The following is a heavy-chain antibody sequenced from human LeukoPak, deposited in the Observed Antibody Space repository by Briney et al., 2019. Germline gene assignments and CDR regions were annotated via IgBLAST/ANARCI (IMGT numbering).Heavy chain of an antibody. CDR3: ASSRYSGSYDY. D-gene: IGHD1-26*01. J-gene: IGHJ4*02. V-gene: IGHV3-7*01. Sequence: GGSLRLSCAASGFTFSSYWMSWVRQAPGKGLEWVANIKQGGSEKYYVDSVKGRFTISRDNAKSSLYLQMNSLRAEDTAVYYCASSRYSGSYDYWGQGTLVTVSS. CDR1: GFTFSSYW. CDR2: IKQGGSEK.